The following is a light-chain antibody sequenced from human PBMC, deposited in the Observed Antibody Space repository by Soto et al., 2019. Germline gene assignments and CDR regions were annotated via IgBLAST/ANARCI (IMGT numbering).Light chain of an antibody. Sequence: EIVLTQSPGTLSLSPGERATLSCRASQSVSSSYLAWYQQKPGQAPRLLIYGASSRATGIPDRFSGSGSGTDFTLTISRLEPEDFAVYYWQQYGSSPPYTFGPGNKVDIK. CDR2: GAS. CDR3: QQYGSSPPYT. J-gene: IGKJ3*01. V-gene: IGKV3-20*01. CDR1: QSVSSSY.